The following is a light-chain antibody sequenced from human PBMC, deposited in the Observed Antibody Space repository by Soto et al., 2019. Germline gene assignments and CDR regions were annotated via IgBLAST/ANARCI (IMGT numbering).Light chain of an antibody. J-gene: IGKJ4*02. CDR3: QQYYSYPLT. CDR2: AAS. CDR1: QGISSY. V-gene: IGKV1-9*01. Sequence: DIQLTQSPSFLSASVGDRVTITCRASQGISSYLAWYQQKPGKAPKLLIYAASTLQSGVPSRFSGSGSGTEFTLTISRLQPEDFATYYCQQYYSYPLTFGGATKVE.